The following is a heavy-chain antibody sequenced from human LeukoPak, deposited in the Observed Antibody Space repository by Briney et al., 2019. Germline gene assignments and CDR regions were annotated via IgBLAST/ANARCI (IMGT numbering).Heavy chain of an antibody. CDR2: IDWDDDK. D-gene: IGHD3-10*01. J-gene: IGHJ6*02. V-gene: IGHV2-70*11. CDR1: GFSLNTNGMC. CDR3: ARIRESFASGSGMDV. Sequence: SGPTLVNPTQTLKLTCTFSGFSLNTNGMCVNWIRQPPGKALEWLARIDWDDDKYYSTSLKTRLTISKDTSKNQVVLTMTNMDPVDTATYYCARIRESFASGSGMDVWGQGTTVTVSS.